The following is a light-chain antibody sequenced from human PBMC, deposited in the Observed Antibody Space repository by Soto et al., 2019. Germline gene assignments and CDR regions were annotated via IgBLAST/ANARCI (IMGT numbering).Light chain of an antibody. CDR3: QQYGSSPSWT. V-gene: IGKV3-20*01. CDR1: QSVSSSY. CDR2: GAS. J-gene: IGKJ1*01. Sequence: EIVLTQSPGTLSLSPGERATLSCRASQSVSSSYLAWYQQKPGQAPRLLIYGASSRATVIPDRFSGSGSGTDFTLTISRLEPEDFAVYYCQQYGSSPSWTFGQGPKVEL.